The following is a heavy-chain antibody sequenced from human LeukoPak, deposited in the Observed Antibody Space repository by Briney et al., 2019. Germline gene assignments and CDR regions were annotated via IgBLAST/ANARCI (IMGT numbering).Heavy chain of an antibody. J-gene: IGHJ4*02. CDR3: ARGSGETGGYYYVY. V-gene: IGHV3-53*01. Sequence: GGSLRLSCAGSGFIFSDSYTSWVRQGPGKGLEWVSAIYSSGSTDYADSVRGRFTIARDTSKNMVYLQMNSLTAEDTAIYYCARGSGETGGYYYVYWGRGTPVTVSS. D-gene: IGHD3-22*01. CDR1: GFIFSDSY. CDR2: IYSSGST.